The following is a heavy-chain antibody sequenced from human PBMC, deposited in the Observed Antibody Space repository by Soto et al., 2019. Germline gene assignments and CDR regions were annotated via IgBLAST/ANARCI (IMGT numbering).Heavy chain of an antibody. J-gene: IGHJ5*02. CDR2: IIPIFGTA. CDR1: GGTFSSYA. V-gene: IGHV1-69*06. CDR3: ARDVGDIIWRRLNWFDT. Sequence: ASVKVSCKASGGTFSSYAISWVRQAPGQGLEWMGGIIPIFGTANYAQKFQGRVTITADKSTSTAYMELSSLRSEDTAVYYCARDVGDIIWRRLNWFDTWGQGTLVTVSS. D-gene: IGHD3-22*01.